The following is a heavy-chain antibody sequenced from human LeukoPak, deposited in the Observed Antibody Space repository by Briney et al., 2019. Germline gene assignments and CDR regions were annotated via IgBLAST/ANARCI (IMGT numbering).Heavy chain of an antibody. D-gene: IGHD5-24*01. CDR1: GGSVSSGSYY. CDR3: ARVSSEISRESYYYYYYMDV. J-gene: IGHJ6*03. CDR2: IYYSGST. V-gene: IGHV4-61*01. Sequence: PSETLSLTCTVSGGSVSSGSYYWSWIRQPPGKGLEWIGYIYYSGSTNYNPSLKSRVTISVDTSKNQFSLKLSSVTAADTAVYYCARVSSEISRESYYYYYYMDVWGKGTTVTVSS.